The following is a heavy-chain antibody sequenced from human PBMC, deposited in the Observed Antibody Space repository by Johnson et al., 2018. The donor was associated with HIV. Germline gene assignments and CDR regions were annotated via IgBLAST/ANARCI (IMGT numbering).Heavy chain of an antibody. CDR2: ISSSGGST. D-gene: IGHD1-26*01. Sequence: VLLVESGAGLVQTGGSLRLTCAASGLTFSTSWMNWVRQAPGRGLEWVSYISSSGGSTYYADPVKGRFTISRDNSKNTPCLQMNSLGAEDTAVYYCAKRMGEEAFDIWGQGTMVTVSS. CDR3: AKRMGEEAFDI. J-gene: IGHJ3*02. V-gene: IGHV3-23*04. CDR1: GLTFSTSW.